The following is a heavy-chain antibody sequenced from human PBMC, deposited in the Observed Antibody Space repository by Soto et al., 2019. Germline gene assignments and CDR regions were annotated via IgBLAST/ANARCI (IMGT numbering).Heavy chain of an antibody. V-gene: IGHV3-11*01. Sequence: GGSLRLSCAASGFTFSDYYMSWIRQAPGKGLEWVSYISSSGSTIYYADSVKGRFTISRDNAKNSLYLQMNSLRAEDTAVYYCARDEPEGDLGELSSIFDYWGQGTLVTVSS. J-gene: IGHJ4*02. D-gene: IGHD3-16*02. CDR1: GFTFSDYY. CDR3: ARDEPEGDLGELSSIFDY. CDR2: ISSSGSTI.